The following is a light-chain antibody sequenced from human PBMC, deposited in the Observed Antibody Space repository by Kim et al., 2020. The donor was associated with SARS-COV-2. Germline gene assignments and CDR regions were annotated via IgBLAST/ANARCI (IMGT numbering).Light chain of an antibody. CDR2: GTS. V-gene: IGKV3-20*01. CDR1: HTVSSSY. J-gene: IGKJ1*01. CDR3: QQYDTTPPRT. Sequence: EIVLTQSPGTLSLSPGERATLSCRASHTVSSSYLAWYQQKPGQAPRLLMYGTSKRATGIPDRFSGSGSGSGTDFTLTINRLEPEDFVVYYCQQYDTTPPRTLGPGTPVEI.